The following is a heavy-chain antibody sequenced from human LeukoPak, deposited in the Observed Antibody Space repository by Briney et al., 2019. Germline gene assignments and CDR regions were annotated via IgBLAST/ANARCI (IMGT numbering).Heavy chain of an antibody. Sequence: GASVKVSCKASGYTFTSYDINWVRQATGQGLEWMGWMNPNSGNTGYAQKFQGRVTMTTDTSTSTAYMELRSLRSDDTAVYYCAIGSYYTEAPFDYWGQGTLVTVSS. CDR3: AIGSYYTEAPFDY. D-gene: IGHD1-26*01. CDR2: MNPNSGNT. J-gene: IGHJ4*02. V-gene: IGHV1-8*01. CDR1: GYTFTSYD.